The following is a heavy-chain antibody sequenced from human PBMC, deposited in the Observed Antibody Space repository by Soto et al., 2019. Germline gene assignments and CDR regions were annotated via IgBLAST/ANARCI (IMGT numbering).Heavy chain of an antibody. CDR1: GGSISSYY. J-gene: IGHJ5*02. Sequence: SETLSLTCTVSGGSISSYYWSWIRQPAGKGLEWIGRIYTSGSTNYNPSLKSRVTMSVDTSENQFSLKLSSVTAADTAVYYCARVKVTGTTYWFDPWGQGTLVTVSS. V-gene: IGHV4-4*07. D-gene: IGHD1-7*01. CDR2: IYTSGST. CDR3: ARVKVTGTTYWFDP.